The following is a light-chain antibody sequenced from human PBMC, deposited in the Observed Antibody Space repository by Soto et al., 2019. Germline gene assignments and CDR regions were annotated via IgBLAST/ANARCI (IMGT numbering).Light chain of an antibody. V-gene: IGLV2-23*01. CDR2: EGT. CDR3: HSYARSTLV. J-gene: IGLJ3*02. CDR1: SSEFGTYSV. Sequence: QSALTQSASVSGSPGQSITISCTGTSSEFGTYSVVSWYQQHPGKAPKLLIYEGTKRPSGVSNRFSASESGNTASLPISGLQAEDEAVYYCHSYARSTLVFGGGTKLTVL.